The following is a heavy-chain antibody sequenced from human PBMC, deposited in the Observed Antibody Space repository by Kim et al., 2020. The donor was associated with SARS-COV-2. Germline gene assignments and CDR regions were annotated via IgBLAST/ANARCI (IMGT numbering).Heavy chain of an antibody. V-gene: IGHV3-13*01. J-gene: IGHJ3*02. D-gene: IGHD1-26*01. Sequence: YSDAVKGRFTTSRENAKDSLYLQMNSLRAGDTAVYYCGRESDSGTADAFDIWGQGTVVTVSS. CDR3: GRESDSGTADAFDI.